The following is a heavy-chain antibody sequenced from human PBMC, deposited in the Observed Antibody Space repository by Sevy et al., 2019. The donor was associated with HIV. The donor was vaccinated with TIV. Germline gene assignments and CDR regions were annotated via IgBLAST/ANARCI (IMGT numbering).Heavy chain of an antibody. CDR3: ARDVARKLVHRGMDV. D-gene: IGHD6-13*01. V-gene: IGHV3-30-3*01. J-gene: IGHJ6*02. CDR2: ISYDGSNK. CDR1: GFTFSSYA. Sequence: GGSLRLSCAASGFTFSSYAMHWVRQAPGKGLEWVAVISYDGSNKYYAHSVKGRFTISRDNSKNTLYLQMNSLRAEDTAVYYCARDVARKLVHRGMDVWGQGTTVTVSS.